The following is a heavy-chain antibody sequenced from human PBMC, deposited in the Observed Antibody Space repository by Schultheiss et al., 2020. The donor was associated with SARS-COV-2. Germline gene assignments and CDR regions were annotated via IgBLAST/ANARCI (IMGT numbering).Heavy chain of an antibody. Sequence: GGSLRLSCAASGFTFSDFYMSWIRQAPGKGLEWVSSISSSSSYIYYADSVKGRFTISRDNAKNSLYLQMNSLRAEDTAVYYCARESSSSFDYWGQGTLVTVSS. V-gene: IGHV3-11*05. CDR1: GFTFSDFY. CDR2: ISSSSSYI. J-gene: IGHJ4*02. D-gene: IGHD6-6*01. CDR3: ARESSSSFDY.